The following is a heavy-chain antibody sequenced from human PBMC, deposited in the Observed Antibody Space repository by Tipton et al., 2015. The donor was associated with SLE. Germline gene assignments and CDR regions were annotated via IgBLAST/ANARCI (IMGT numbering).Heavy chain of an antibody. V-gene: IGHV4-59*08. CDR1: GGSISSYY. D-gene: IGHD5-24*01. J-gene: IGHJ4*02. CDR2: IYYSGST. Sequence: TLSLTCTVSGGSISSYYWSWLRQPPGKGLEWIGYIYYSGSTNYNPSLKSRVTISVDTSKNQFSLKLSSVTAADTAVYYCARRGDGYTIFDYWGQGTLVTVSS. CDR3: ARRGDGYTIFDY.